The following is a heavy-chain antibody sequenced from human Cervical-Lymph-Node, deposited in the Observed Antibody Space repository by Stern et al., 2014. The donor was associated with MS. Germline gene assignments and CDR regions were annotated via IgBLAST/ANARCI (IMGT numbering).Heavy chain of an antibody. CDR3: ARVPERRYGFELDY. CDR1: GFEFSAYW. Sequence: EMQLVESGGGLVQPGGSLRLSCAASGFEFSAYWMSWARPPPGKGLEWVANIKYDGSETNYVDSVKGRFTISRNDAENSLYLQMSSLRAEDTAVYYCARVPERRYGFELDYWGQGTLVTVSS. J-gene: IGHJ4*02. V-gene: IGHV3-7*01. D-gene: IGHD5-18*01. CDR2: IKYDGSET.